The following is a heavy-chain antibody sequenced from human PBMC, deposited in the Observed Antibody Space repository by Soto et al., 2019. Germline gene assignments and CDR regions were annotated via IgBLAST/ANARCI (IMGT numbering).Heavy chain of an antibody. J-gene: IGHJ6*02. D-gene: IGHD3-10*01. Sequence: GGSLRLSCAASGFTLSSYSMNGVRQAPGKGLEWVSYISSSSSTIYYADSVKGRFTISRDNAKNSLYLQMNSLRDEDTAVYYCARVTMVRGVISYGMDVWGQGTTVTVSS. CDR2: ISSSSSTI. CDR1: GFTLSSYS. CDR3: ARVTMVRGVISYGMDV. V-gene: IGHV3-48*02.